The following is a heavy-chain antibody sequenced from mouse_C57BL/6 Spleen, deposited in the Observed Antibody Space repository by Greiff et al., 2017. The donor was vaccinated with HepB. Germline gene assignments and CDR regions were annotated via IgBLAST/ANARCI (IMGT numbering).Heavy chain of an antibody. CDR2: IDPETGGT. Sequence: QVQLKESGAELVRPGASVTLSCKASGYTFTDYEMHWVKQTPVHGLEWIGAIDPETGGTAYNQKCKGKAILTADKSSSTAYMELRSLTSEDSAVYYCTRRGYYGFAYWGQGTLVTVSA. J-gene: IGHJ3*01. CDR1: GYTFTDYE. CDR3: TRRGYYGFAY. V-gene: IGHV1-15*01. D-gene: IGHD2-3*01.